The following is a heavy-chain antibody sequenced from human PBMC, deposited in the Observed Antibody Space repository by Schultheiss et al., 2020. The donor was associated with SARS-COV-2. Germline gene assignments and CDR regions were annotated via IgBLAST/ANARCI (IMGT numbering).Heavy chain of an antibody. CDR3: ATEIKHNYYYYGFDV. V-gene: IGHV3-13*01. J-gene: IGHJ6*02. CDR1: GFTFSSYW. Sequence: GGSLRLSCAASGFTFSSYWMHWVRQATGKGLEWVSAIGTAGDTYYPGSVKGRFTISRENAKNSLYLQMNSLRAEDTAVYYCATEIKHNYYYYGFDVWGQGTTVTVSS. CDR2: IGTAGDT. D-gene: IGHD5-24*01.